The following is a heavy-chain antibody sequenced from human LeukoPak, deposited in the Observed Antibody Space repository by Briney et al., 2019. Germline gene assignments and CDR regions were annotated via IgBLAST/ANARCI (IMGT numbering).Heavy chain of an antibody. Sequence: GGSLRLSCAASGFTFSSYWMSWVRQAPGKGLEWVANTKQDGSEKYYVDSVKGRFTISRDNAKNSLYLQMNSLRAEDTAVYYCARDPVLRFLEWLPPYYYYGMDVWGQGTTVTVSS. J-gene: IGHJ6*02. CDR2: TKQDGSEK. CDR3: ARDPVLRFLEWLPPYYYYGMDV. D-gene: IGHD3-3*01. V-gene: IGHV3-7*01. CDR1: GFTFSSYW.